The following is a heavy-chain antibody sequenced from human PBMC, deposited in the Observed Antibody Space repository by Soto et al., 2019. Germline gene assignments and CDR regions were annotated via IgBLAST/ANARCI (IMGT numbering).Heavy chain of an antibody. CDR1: GGSISSGGYY. CDR2: IYYSGST. V-gene: IGHV4-31*03. J-gene: IGHJ4*02. D-gene: IGHD6-13*01. CDR3: ASPRAYSSSWYAIDY. Sequence: QVQLQESGPGLVKPSQTLSLTCTVSGGSISSGGYYWSWIRQHPGKGLEWIGYIYYSGSTYYNPSLKSRVTISVDTSKNQFSLKLSSVTAADTAVYYCASPRAYSSSWYAIDYWGQGTLVTVSS.